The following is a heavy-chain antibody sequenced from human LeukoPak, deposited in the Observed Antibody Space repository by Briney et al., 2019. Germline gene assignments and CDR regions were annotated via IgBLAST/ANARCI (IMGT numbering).Heavy chain of an antibody. CDR1: GFTFSSYA. D-gene: IGHD1-26*01. J-gene: IGHJ6*02. V-gene: IGHV3-23*01. CDR2: ISGSGGST. Sequence: PGGSLRLSCAASGFTFSSYAMSWVRQAPGKGLEWVSAISGSGGSTYYADSVKGRFTISRDNSKNTLYLQMNSLRDEDTAVYFCARVVGLRPLGYDMDVWGQGTTVTVSS. CDR3: ARVVGLRPLGYDMDV.